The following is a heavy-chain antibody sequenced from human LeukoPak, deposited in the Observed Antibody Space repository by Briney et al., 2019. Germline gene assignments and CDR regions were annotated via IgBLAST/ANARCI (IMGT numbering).Heavy chain of an antibody. CDR3: ARVVGGVVGAAALRNYFDY. Sequence: GGSLRLSCAASGFTFSTYSMNWVRQAPGKGLEWVSYITSSPSTTYYADSVKGRFTISRDNAKNSLYLQMNSLRDEDTAVYYCARVVGGVVGAAALRNYFDYWGQGTLVTVSS. D-gene: IGHD2-15*01. CDR1: GFTFSTYS. CDR2: ITSSPSTT. J-gene: IGHJ4*02. V-gene: IGHV3-48*02.